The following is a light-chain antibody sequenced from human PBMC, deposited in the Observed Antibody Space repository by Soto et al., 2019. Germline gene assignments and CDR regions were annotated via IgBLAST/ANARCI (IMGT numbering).Light chain of an antibody. Sequence: QSVLTQPGSVSGSPGQSITISCSGTSSDIGSYNLVSWYQQHPGKAPKLIIFEGSRLPSGVSSRFSGSKSGNTASLTISGLRAEDEADYFCSSYAGSDILVVFGGGIKVTVL. CDR2: EGS. CDR1: SSDIGSYNL. V-gene: IGLV2-23*01. J-gene: IGLJ2*01. CDR3: SSYAGSDILVV.